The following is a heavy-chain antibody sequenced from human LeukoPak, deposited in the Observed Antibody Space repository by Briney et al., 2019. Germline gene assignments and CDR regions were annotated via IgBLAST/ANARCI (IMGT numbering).Heavy chain of an antibody. Sequence: ASVKVSCKASGGTFSSYAISWVRQAPGQGLEWMGGIIPIFGTANYAQKFQGRVTITADESTNTAYMELSSLRSEDTAVYYCARDPSGGSSWYGDYYYYGMDVWGQGTTVTVSS. CDR3: ARDPSGGSSWYGDYYYYGMDV. CDR1: GGTFSSYA. D-gene: IGHD6-13*01. V-gene: IGHV1-69*13. J-gene: IGHJ6*02. CDR2: IIPIFGTA.